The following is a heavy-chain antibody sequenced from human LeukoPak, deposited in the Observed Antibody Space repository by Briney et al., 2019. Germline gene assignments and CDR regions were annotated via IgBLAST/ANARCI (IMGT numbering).Heavy chain of an antibody. V-gene: IGHV4-59*04. D-gene: IGHD3-10*01. CDR1: GGSISSYY. CDR2: IYYSGST. CDR3: ARANTIPLYGSGSLDYMDV. Sequence: SETLSLTCTVSGGSISSYYWSWIRQPPGKGLEWIGYIYYSGSTYYNPSLKSRVTISVDTSKNQFSLELSSVTAADTAVYYCARANTIPLYGSGSLDYMDVWGKGTTVTVSS. J-gene: IGHJ6*03.